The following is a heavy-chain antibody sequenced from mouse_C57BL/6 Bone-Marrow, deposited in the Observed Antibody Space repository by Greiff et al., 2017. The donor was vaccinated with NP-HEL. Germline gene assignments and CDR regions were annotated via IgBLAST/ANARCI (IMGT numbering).Heavy chain of an antibody. CDR3: ARLPNYYGSSYFDY. J-gene: IGHJ2*01. Sequence: QVTLKESGPGILQPSQTLSLTCSFSGFSLSTFGMGVGWIRQPSGKGLEWLAHIWWDDDKYYNPALKSRLTISKDTSKNQVFLKIANVDTADTATYYCARLPNYYGSSYFDYWGQGTTLTVSS. CDR2: IWWDDDK. D-gene: IGHD1-1*01. V-gene: IGHV8-8*01. CDR1: GFSLSTFGMG.